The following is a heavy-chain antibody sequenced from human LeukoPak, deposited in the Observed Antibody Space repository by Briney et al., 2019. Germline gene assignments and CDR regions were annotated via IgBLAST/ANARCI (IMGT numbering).Heavy chain of an antibody. J-gene: IGHJ4*02. V-gene: IGHV1-69*06. CDR1: GGTFSSYA. CDR3: ASSLDPKTFDY. CDR2: IIPIFGTA. Sequence: SVKVSCKASGGTFSSYAISWVRQAPGQGLEWMGGIIPIFGTANYAQKFQGRVTITADKPTSTAYMELSSLRSEDTAVYYCASSLDPKTFDYWGQGTLVTVSS. D-gene: IGHD1-1*01.